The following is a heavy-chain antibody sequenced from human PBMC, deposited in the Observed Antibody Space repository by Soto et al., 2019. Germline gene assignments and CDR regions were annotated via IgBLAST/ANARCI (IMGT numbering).Heavy chain of an antibody. J-gene: IGHJ6*02. V-gene: IGHV4-31*03. CDR1: GGSISSGGYY. CDR3: ASGAEVSPSWDV. D-gene: IGHD3-16*01. Sequence: QVQLQESGPGLVKPSQTLSLTCTVSGGSISSGGYYWSWIRQHPGKGLEWIGYIYYSGSTYYNPSRKSRVTTAVDASKNQFSLKLSSVTAANTAVYYCASGAEVSPSWDVWGQGTTVTVSS. CDR2: IYYSGST.